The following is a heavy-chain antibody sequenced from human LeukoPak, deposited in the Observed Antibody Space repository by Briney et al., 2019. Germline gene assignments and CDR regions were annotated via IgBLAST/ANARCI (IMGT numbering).Heavy chain of an antibody. Sequence: SETLSLTCTVSGDSISSYYRSWIRQPPGKGLEWIGYIYYSGSTKYNPSLKSRVTISVDTSKNQFSLRLSSVTAADTAVYYCARREPPYYFDYWGQGTLVTVSS. CDR3: ARREPPYYFDY. V-gene: IGHV4-59*08. CDR1: GDSISSYY. CDR2: IYYSGST. D-gene: IGHD1-26*01. J-gene: IGHJ4*02.